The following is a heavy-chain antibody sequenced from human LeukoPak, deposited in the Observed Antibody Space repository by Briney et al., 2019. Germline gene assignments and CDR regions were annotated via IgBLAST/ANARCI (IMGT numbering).Heavy chain of an antibody. CDR1: GFTFRNYA. CDR2: ISYDGSNK. J-gene: IGHJ3*02. D-gene: IGHD3-16*01. CDR3: ARAEYVWRGFIDI. V-gene: IGHV3-30*04. Sequence: GGSLRLSCAASGFTFRNYAMHWVRQAPGKGLEWVAVISYDGSNKYYADSVKGRFTISRDISKNTLYLQMNSLRAEDTAVYYCARAEYVWRGFIDIWGQGTMVTVSS.